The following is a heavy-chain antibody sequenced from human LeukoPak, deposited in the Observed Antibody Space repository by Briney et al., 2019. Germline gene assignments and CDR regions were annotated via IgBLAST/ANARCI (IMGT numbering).Heavy chain of an antibody. CDR2: IYTSGST. D-gene: IGHD6-13*01. CDR1: GGSISSGSYY. J-gene: IGHJ4*02. CDR3: ASTGLYSSSWY. V-gene: IGHV4-61*02. Sequence: SQTLSLTCTVSGGSISSGSYYWSWIRQPAGKGLEWIGRIYTSGSTNYHPSLQSRVTISVDTSKNQFSLKLSSVTAPDTAVYYCASTGLYSSSWYWSQGTLVTVSS.